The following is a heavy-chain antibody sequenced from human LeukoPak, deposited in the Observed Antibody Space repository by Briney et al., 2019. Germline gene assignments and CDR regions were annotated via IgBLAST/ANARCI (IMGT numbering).Heavy chain of an antibody. D-gene: IGHD3-22*01. J-gene: IGHJ4*02. V-gene: IGHV1/OR15-1*04. CDR3: ARGGDYYDSSGYLGR. CDR2: INPNSGGT. Sequence: ASVKVSCKASGYIFTDYYMHWVRQAPGQELGWMGRINPNSGGTNYAQKFQGRVTMTRDTSISTAYMELSSLRSEDTATYYCARGGDYYDSSGYLGRWGQGTLVTVSS. CDR1: GYIFTDYY.